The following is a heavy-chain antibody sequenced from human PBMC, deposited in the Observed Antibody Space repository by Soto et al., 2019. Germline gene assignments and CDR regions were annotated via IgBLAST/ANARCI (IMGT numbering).Heavy chain of an antibody. Sequence: GGSLRLSCAASGFTFSSYAMSWVRQAPGKGLEWVSAISGSGGSTYYADSVKGRFTISGDNSKNTLYLQMNSLRAEDTAVYYCAKDLESGVSEYQLLFIFVGGAFDIWGQGTMVTVSS. CDR3: AKDLESGVSEYQLLFIFVGGAFDI. CDR2: ISGSGGST. J-gene: IGHJ3*02. D-gene: IGHD2-2*01. CDR1: GFTFSSYA. V-gene: IGHV3-23*01.